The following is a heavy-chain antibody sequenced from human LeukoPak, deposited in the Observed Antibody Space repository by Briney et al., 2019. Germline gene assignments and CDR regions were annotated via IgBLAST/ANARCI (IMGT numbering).Heavy chain of an antibody. CDR2: IIPIFGTA. J-gene: IGHJ6*03. CDR3: ARGRKTVAGTNYYYMDV. Sequence: GASVKVSCKASGGTFSSYAISWVRQAPGQGLEWMGGIIPIFGTANYAQKFQGRVTITADKSTSTAYMELSSLRSEDTAVYYCARGRKTVAGTNYYYMDVWGKGTTVTVSS. D-gene: IGHD6-19*01. CDR1: GGTFSSYA. V-gene: IGHV1-69*06.